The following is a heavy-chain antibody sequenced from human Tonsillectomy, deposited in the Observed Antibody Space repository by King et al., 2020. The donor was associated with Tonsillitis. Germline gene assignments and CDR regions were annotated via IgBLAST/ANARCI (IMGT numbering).Heavy chain of an antibody. J-gene: IGHJ2*01. V-gene: IGHV3-33*05. D-gene: IGHD3-22*01. CDR3: ARDTEADSRIYYWYFDL. CDR2: ISYDGSNK. CDR1: GFTFSSYG. Sequence: VQLVESGGGVVQPGRSLRLSCAASGFTFSSYGMHWVRQAPGKGLEWVAVISYDGSNKYYADSVKGRFTISRDNSKNTLYLQMNSLRAEDTAVYYCARDTEADSRIYYWYFDLWGRGTLVTVSS.